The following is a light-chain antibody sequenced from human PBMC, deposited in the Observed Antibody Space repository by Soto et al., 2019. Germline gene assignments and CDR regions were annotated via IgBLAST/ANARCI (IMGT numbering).Light chain of an antibody. CDR1: QSVGTS. Sequence: EIVLTQSPGTLSLSPGERATLSCGASQSVGTSLAWYRQIPGQAPKLLIYGASNRANGVPDRFSGSGSGTDFTLTISRLEPEDFAVFYCQQYADSPSTFGQGTKVDI. CDR3: QQYADSPST. V-gene: IGKV3-20*01. CDR2: GAS. J-gene: IGKJ1*01.